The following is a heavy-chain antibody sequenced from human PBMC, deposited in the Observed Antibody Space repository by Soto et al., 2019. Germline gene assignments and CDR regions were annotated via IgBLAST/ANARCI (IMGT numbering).Heavy chain of an antibody. D-gene: IGHD2-21*02. J-gene: IGHJ5*02. CDR3: ARGTATHLRNWFDP. V-gene: IGHV4-31*03. CDR2: IYYSGST. Sequence: SETLSLTCTVSGGSISSGDYYWSWIRQHPGKGLEWIGYIYYSGSTYYNPSLKSRVTISVDTSKNQFSLKLSSVTAADTAVYYCARGTATHLRNWFDPWGQGTLVTVSS. CDR1: GGSISSGDYY.